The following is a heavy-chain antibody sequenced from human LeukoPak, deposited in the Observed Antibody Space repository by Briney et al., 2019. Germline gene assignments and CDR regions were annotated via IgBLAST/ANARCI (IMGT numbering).Heavy chain of an antibody. D-gene: IGHD1-26*01. CDR1: GFTFSGSG. CDR3: TRRVGPTSPDY. V-gene: IGHV3-73*01. J-gene: IGHJ4*02. CDR2: IRSKANSYAT. Sequence: GGSLRLSCAASGFTFSGSGMHWVRQAPGKGLEWVGRIRSKANSYATAYAASVKGRFTISRDDSKNTAYLQMNSLKTEDSAMYYCTRRVGPTSPDYWGQGTLVTVSS.